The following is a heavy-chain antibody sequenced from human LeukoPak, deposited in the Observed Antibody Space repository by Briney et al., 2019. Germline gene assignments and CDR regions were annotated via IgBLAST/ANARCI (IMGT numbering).Heavy chain of an antibody. CDR2: INHSGST. CDR3: ARGKPPSRFDYYYGMDV. D-gene: IGHD3-10*01. CDR1: GGSFSGYY. Sequence: SETLSLTCAVYGGSFSGYYWSWIRQPPGKGLEWIGEINHSGSTNYNPSLKSRVTISVDTSKNQFSLKLSSVTAADTAVYYCARGKPPSRFDYYYGMDVWGQGTTVTVSS. J-gene: IGHJ6*02. V-gene: IGHV4-34*01.